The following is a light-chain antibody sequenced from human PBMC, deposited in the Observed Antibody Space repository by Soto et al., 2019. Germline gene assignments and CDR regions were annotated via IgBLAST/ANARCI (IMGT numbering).Light chain of an antibody. V-gene: IGKV4-1*01. CDR1: QSVLYSSNNKNY. J-gene: IGKJ1*01. Sequence: DIVMTQSPDSLAVSLGERATINCKSSQSVLYSSNNKNYLAWYQQKPGQPPKLLIYWASTRESVVPDRFSGSGSGTDFTLTISSLQAEDVAVYYCQQSYSIPRTFGHGTKVEIK. CDR3: QQSYSIPRT. CDR2: WAS.